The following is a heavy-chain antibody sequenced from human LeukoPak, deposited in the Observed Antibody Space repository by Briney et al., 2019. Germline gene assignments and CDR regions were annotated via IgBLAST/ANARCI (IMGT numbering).Heavy chain of an antibody. J-gene: IGHJ4*02. V-gene: IGHV4-39*02. CDR3: AREGYSSGWLRL. D-gene: IGHD6-19*01. CDR2: IHYSGAA. Sequence: SETLSLTCTISGGSINNYYWGWLRQPPGKGLEWIGTIHYSGAADYRPSLKSRVTMSVDTSKNQFSLKVTSVTATDTAVYYCAREGYSSGWLRLWGQGTLVTVSS. CDR1: GGSINNYY.